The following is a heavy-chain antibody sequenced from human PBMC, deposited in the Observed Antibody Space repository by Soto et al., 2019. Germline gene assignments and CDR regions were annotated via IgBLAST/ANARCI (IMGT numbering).Heavy chain of an antibody. Sequence: GGSLRLSXAASGFTFSSYAMSWVRQAPGKGLEWVSAISGSGGSTYYADSVKGRFTISRDNSKNTLYLQMNSLRAEDTAVYYCAKDNYYDSSGYPLPFDYWGQGTLVTVSS. CDR3: AKDNYYDSSGYPLPFDY. CDR1: GFTFSSYA. J-gene: IGHJ4*02. D-gene: IGHD3-22*01. V-gene: IGHV3-23*01. CDR2: ISGSGGST.